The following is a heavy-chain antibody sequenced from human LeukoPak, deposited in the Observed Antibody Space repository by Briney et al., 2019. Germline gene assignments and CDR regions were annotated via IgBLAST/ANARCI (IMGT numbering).Heavy chain of an antibody. Sequence: YWXHWVRQAPGKGLVWVSNINNDGSITTYADSVKGPFAISRHNVKNTLFLQMNSLGAEDTALYYCARGWNTTPRSGFDIWGLGTMVTVSS. CDR2: INNDGSIT. D-gene: IGHD1/OR15-1a*01. J-gene: IGHJ3*02. CDR1: YW. CDR3: ARGWNTTPRSGFDI. V-gene: IGHV3-74*01.